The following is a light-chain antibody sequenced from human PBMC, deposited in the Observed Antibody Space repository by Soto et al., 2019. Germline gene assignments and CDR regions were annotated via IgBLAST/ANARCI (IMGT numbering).Light chain of an antibody. Sequence: DLQMTQSPSPLSASVGDSITIXXRASQTIARYLNWFQQKSGQPPKLXVYAASTLRHGVPSRFSASGSGSDFTLTINSLQPEDLATYYCQQSYNAPFNFGPGTKVDIK. CDR1: QTIARY. V-gene: IGKV1-39*01. CDR2: AAS. CDR3: QQSYNAPFN. J-gene: IGKJ3*01.